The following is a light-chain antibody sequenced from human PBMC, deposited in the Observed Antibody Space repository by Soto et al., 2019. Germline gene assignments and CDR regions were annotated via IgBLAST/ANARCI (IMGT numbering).Light chain of an antibody. V-gene: IGKV3-15*01. CDR2: ATS. CDR1: QSVSST. CDR3: QHYNNWPLT. J-gene: IGKJ4*01. Sequence: EIVMTQSPATLSVSPGERASLSCRASQSVSSTLAWYQQKPGQTPRLLIYATSTRATGIPARFSGSGSGKEFTLTISSLQSEEFAVYYCQHYNNWPLTFGGGTKVEIK.